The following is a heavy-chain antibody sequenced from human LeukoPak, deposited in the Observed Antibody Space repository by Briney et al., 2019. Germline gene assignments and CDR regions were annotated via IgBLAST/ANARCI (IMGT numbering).Heavy chain of an antibody. CDR1: GFTFSSYS. J-gene: IGHJ3*02. V-gene: IGHV3-21*01. D-gene: IGHD5/OR15-5a*01. Sequence: GGSQRLSCAASGFTFSSYSMNWVRQAPGKGLEWVSSISSSSSYIYYADSVKGRFTISRDNAKNSLYLQMNSLRAEDTAVYYCARDTVSDAFDIWGQGTMVTVSS. CDR3: ARDTVSDAFDI. CDR2: ISSSSSYI.